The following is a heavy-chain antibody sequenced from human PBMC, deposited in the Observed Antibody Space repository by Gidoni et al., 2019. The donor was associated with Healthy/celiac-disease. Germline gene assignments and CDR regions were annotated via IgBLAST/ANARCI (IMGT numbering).Heavy chain of an antibody. V-gene: IGHV3-9*01. CDR3: AKDLGGSGIAGPFDY. CDR2: ISWNSGSI. Sequence: EVQLVDSGGGLVQPGRSLRLSCAASGFPFDDYAMHWFRQAPGKGLEWVSGISWNSGSIGYADSVKGRFTISRDNAKNSLYLQMNSLRAEDTALYYCAKDLGGSGIAGPFDYWGQGTLVTVSS. CDR1: GFPFDDYA. J-gene: IGHJ4*02. D-gene: IGHD6-13*01.